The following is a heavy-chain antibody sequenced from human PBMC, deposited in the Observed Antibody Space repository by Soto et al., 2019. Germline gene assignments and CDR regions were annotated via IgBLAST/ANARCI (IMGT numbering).Heavy chain of an antibody. J-gene: IGHJ4*02. CDR1: GGSFSGYY. V-gene: IGHV4-34*01. D-gene: IGHD2-2*01. Sequence: SETLSLTCAVYGGSFSGYYWSWIRQPPGKGLEWIGEINHSGSTNYNPSLKSRVTISVDTSMNQFSLKLSSVTAADTAVYYCARLPLGYCSSTSCPRDDYWGQGTLVTVSS. CDR2: INHSGST. CDR3: ARLPLGYCSSTSCPRDDY.